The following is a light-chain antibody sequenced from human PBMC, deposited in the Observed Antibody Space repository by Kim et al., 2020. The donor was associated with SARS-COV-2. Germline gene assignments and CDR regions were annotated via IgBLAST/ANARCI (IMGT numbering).Light chain of an antibody. Sequence: QSPTISCPGTSSRSGAYNSISWYQHHPGQVTELIIYDVSDRPSGVSTRLSCSKSDNTAPPPISGPQAEDEADYYFFSYSRSSNTLVFGGGTKLTVL. CDR2: DVS. V-gene: IGLV2-14*03. CDR1: SSRSGAYNS. CDR3: FSYSRSSNTLV. J-gene: IGLJ2*01.